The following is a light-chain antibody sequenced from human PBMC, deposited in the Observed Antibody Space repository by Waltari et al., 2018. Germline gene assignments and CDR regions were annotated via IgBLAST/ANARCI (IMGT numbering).Light chain of an antibody. CDR3: GTWDTSLNTWI. V-gene: IGLV1-51*01. Sequence: QSVLTQPPSVSAAPGQRVTISCSGSSSNIGDKELSWYQQLPGTGPKLLIYDNNQRPSGILDRFSGSKTGTSATLAITGLQTGDEGEYYCGTWDTSLNTWIFGGGTKLAVL. J-gene: IGLJ2*01. CDR2: DNN. CDR1: SSNIGDKE.